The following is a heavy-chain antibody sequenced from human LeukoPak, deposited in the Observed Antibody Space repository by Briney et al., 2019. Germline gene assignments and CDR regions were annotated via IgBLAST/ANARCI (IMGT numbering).Heavy chain of an antibody. CDR3: ARDLSQYSSGQWEFDY. Sequence: GGSLRLSCAASGFTFSSYWMSWVRQAPGKGLEWVANIKQDGSEKYYVDSVKGRFTISRDNAKNSLYLQMNSLRAEDTAVYYCARDLSQYSSGQWEFDYWGQGTLVTVSS. J-gene: IGHJ4*02. D-gene: IGHD6-19*01. CDR1: GFTFSSYW. CDR2: IKQDGSEK. V-gene: IGHV3-7*01.